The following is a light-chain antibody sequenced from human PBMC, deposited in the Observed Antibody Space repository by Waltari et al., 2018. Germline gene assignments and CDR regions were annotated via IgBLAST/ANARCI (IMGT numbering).Light chain of an antibody. CDR1: KLVVKY. CDR2: QHN. J-gene: IGLJ2*01. CDR3: QTWDRTTVV. V-gene: IGLV3-1*01. Sequence: SYDLTQPPSVSVSPGQTASISCSGDKLVVKYAYWYQQKPGQSPVLVIYQHNRRPSGISERFSGSNSGNTATLTISGTQAMDEADYYCQTWDRTTVVFGGGTKLTVL.